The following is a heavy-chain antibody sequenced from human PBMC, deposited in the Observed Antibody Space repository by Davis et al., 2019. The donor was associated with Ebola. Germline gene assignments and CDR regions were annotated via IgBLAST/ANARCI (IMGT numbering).Heavy chain of an antibody. V-gene: IGHV3-7*01. D-gene: IGHD6-19*01. CDR1: GFTFSSYW. J-gene: IGHJ5*02. CDR2: IKQDGSEK. Sequence: GESLKISCAASGFTFSSYWMHWVRQAPGKGLEWVANIKQDGSEKYYVDSVKGRFTISRDNAKNSLYLQMNSLRAEDTAVYYCARDGAVAGMRWFDPWGQGTLVTVSS. CDR3: ARDGAVAGMRWFDP.